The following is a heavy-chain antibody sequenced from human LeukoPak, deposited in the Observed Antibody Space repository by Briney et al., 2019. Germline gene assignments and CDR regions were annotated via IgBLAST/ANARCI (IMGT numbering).Heavy chain of an antibody. CDR3: ARVTGMEDQLLYDALDI. J-gene: IGHJ3*02. CDR2: INPNSGGT. D-gene: IGHD1-26*01. CDR1: GYTFTSYD. V-gene: IGHV1-2*02. Sequence: ASVKVSCKASGYTFTSYDINWVRQAPGQGLEWMGWINPNSGGTKYAQKFQGRVTMTRDTSISTGYMELSRLRSDDTAVYYCARVTGMEDQLLYDALDIWGQGTMVTVSS.